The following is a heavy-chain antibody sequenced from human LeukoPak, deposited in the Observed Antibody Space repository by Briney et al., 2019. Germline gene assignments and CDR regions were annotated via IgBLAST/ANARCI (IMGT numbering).Heavy chain of an antibody. CDR2: ISGSGGST. V-gene: IGHV3-23*01. Sequence: PGGSLRLSCAASGFTFSSYAMSWVRQAPGKGLEWVSAISGSGGSTYYADSVKGRLTISRDNSKNTLYLQMNSLRAEDTAVYYCAKPTYYYDSSGSRNYYFDYWGQGTLVTVSS. CDR3: AKPTYYYDSSGSRNYYFDY. J-gene: IGHJ4*02. CDR1: GFTFSSYA. D-gene: IGHD3-22*01.